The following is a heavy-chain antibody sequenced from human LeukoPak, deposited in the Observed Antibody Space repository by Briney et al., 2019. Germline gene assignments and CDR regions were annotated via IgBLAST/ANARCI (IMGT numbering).Heavy chain of an antibody. Sequence: GGSLRLSCAGSGFTFGGYGMHWFRQTPGRGLEWVAVIAYDGSRAFYADSVKGRFTISRDNSKNTMSVQMDDLRAGDTAVYYCTRYNNDHFDYWGQGTLVTVST. V-gene: IGHV3-33*01. D-gene: IGHD1-14*01. J-gene: IGHJ4*02. CDR1: GFTFGGYG. CDR3: TRYNNDHFDY. CDR2: IAYDGSRA.